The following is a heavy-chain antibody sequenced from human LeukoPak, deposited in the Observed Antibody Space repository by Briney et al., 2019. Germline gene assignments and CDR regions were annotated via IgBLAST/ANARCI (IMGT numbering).Heavy chain of an antibody. CDR3: ARGGLDYTDFDY. J-gene: IGHJ4*02. D-gene: IGHD4-11*01. V-gene: IGHV4-31*03. Sequence: RTSETLSLTCTVSGGSISSGGYYWSWIRQHPGKGLEWIGYIYYSGSTYYNPSLKSRVTISVDTSKNQFSLKLSSVTAADTAVYYCARGGLDYTDFDYWGQGTLVTVSS. CDR1: GGSISSGGYY. CDR2: IYYSGST.